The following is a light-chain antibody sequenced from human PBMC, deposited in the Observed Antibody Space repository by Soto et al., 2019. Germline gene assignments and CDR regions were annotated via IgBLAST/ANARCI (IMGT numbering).Light chain of an antibody. Sequence: DIRMTQSPSSRSASLVYAVSITCRESQSISTYLNWYQQKPGKAPKVLISDASTLQSGVPSRFSGSGGGTDFTLTISSLQPEDLATYYGQQSYSPPWTFGRGTKVDI. J-gene: IGKJ1*01. V-gene: IGKV1-39*01. CDR2: DAS. CDR1: QSISTY. CDR3: QQSYSPPWT.